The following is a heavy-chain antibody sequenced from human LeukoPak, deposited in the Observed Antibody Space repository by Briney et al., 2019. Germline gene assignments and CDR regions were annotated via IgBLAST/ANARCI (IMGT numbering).Heavy chain of an antibody. D-gene: IGHD6-19*01. CDR3: ARDGAVAGTAYPEY. CDR2: INPNSGGT. CDR1: GGTFSSYA. J-gene: IGHJ4*02. V-gene: IGHV1-2*02. Sequence: VASVKVSCKASGGTFSSYAISWVRQAPGQGLEWMGWINPNSGGTNYAQKFQGRVTMTRDTSISTAYMELSRLTSDDAAVYYCARDGAVAGTAYPEYWGQGTLVTVSS.